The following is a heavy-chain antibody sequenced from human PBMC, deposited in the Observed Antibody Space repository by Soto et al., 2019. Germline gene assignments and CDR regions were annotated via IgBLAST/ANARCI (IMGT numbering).Heavy chain of an antibody. J-gene: IGHJ4*02. CDR2: IYYSGST. D-gene: IGHD3-22*01. Sequence: SETLSLTCTVSCGSISSGGYYWSWIRQHPGKGLEWIGYIYYSGSTYYNPSLKSRVTISVDTSKNQFSLKLSSVTAADTAVYYCAREMYYDSSGYYYFDYWGQGALVTVSS. CDR1: CGSISSGGYY. V-gene: IGHV4-31*03. CDR3: AREMYYDSSGYYYFDY.